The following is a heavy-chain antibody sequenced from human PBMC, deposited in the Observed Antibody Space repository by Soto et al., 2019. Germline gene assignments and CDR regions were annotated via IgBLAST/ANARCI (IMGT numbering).Heavy chain of an antibody. CDR1: GFTFDDYA. D-gene: IGHD3-16*01. V-gene: IGHV3-9*01. CDR3: AKDASYRETNYYYYYMDV. J-gene: IGHJ6*03. CDR2: ISWNSGHI. Sequence: GGSLRLSCAASGFTFDDYAMHWVRQAPGKGLEWVSGISWNSGHIGYADSVKGRFTISRDNAKNSLYLQMNSLRAEDTALYYCAKDASYRETNYYYYYMDVWGKGTTVTVSS.